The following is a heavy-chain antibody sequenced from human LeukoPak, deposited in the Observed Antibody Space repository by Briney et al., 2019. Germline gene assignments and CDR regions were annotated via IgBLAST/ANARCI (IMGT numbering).Heavy chain of an antibody. CDR2: TYYSGST. J-gene: IGHJ4*02. D-gene: IGHD3-3*01. Sequence: SETLSLTCTVSGGSISSYYWSWIRQPPGKGLEWIGYTYYSGSTNYNPSLKSRVTISVDTSKNQFSLKLSSVTAADTAVYYCARHSYYDFWSGYSLVFDYWGQGTLVTVSS. CDR3: ARHSYYDFWSGYSLVFDY. V-gene: IGHV4-59*08. CDR1: GGSISSYY.